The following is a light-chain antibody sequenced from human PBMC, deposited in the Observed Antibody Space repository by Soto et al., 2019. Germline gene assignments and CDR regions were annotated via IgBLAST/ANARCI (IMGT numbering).Light chain of an antibody. J-gene: IGKJ1*01. CDR2: YAS. CDR3: QQYNNWPPAWT. V-gene: IGKV3-15*01. Sequence: EIVMTQSPGTLSVSPGERATLSCRASQGVLNNLAWYQHKPGQAPRLLISYASAGASGVPARFSGSGSGTEFSLSISSLQSEDFAIYYCQQYNNWPPAWTFGQGTKVDIK. CDR1: QGVLNN.